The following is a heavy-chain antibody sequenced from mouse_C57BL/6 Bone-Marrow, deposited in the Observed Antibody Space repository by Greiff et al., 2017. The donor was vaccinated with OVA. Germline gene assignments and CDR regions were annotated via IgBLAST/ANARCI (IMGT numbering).Heavy chain of an antibody. CDR2: IDPSDSYT. V-gene: IGHV1-69*01. D-gene: IGHD3-2*02. Sequence: QVQLQQPGAELVMPGASVKLSCKASGYTFTSYWMHWVKQRPGQGLEWIGEIDPSDSYTNYNQKFKGKSTLTVDKSSSTAYMQLSSLTSEDSAVYDCAREAQATDYAMDYWGQGTSVTVSS. CDR3: AREAQATDYAMDY. J-gene: IGHJ4*01. CDR1: GYTFTSYW.